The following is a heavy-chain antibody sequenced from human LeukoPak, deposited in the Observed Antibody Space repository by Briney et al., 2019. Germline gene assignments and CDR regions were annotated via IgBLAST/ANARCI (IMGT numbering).Heavy chain of an antibody. D-gene: IGHD3-10*01. J-gene: IGHJ4*02. CDR2: ISGSGGST. Sequence: GGSLRLSCAASGFTVSSSYMSWVRQAPGKGLEWVSAISGSGGSTYYADSVKGRFTISRDNSKNTLYLQMNSLRAEDTAVYYCAKDLWFGEFDYWGQGTLVTVSS. CDR3: AKDLWFGEFDY. V-gene: IGHV3-23*01. CDR1: GFTVSSSY.